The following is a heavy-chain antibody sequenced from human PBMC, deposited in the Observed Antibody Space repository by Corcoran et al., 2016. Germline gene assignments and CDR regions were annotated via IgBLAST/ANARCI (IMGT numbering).Heavy chain of an antibody. Sequence: EVQLVESGGGLVKPGGSLRLSCAASGFTFSNAWMSWVRQAPGKGLEWVGRIKSKTDGRTTDYAAPVKGRFTISRDDSKNTLYLQMNSLKTEDTAVYYCTTVIDIVVVPAGDPHYYGMDVWGQGTTVTVSS. J-gene: IGHJ6*02. CDR1: GFTFSNAW. CDR2: IKSKTDGRTT. D-gene: IGHD2-2*01. V-gene: IGHV3-15*01. CDR3: TTVIDIVVVPAGDPHYYGMDV.